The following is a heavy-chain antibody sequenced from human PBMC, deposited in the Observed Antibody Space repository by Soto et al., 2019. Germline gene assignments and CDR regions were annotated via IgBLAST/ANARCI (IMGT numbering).Heavy chain of an antibody. CDR3: TSDTFGLRDT. CDR1: GFPFSHYW. V-gene: IGHV3-74*01. Sequence: MQMVESGGGSVQPGGSLRLSCAASGFPFSHYWMHWFRQTPGKGLVWVSRINPAGTITNYGDSVEGRFTISRDNADSALFLQMNSLSAEDTAIYYCTSDTFGLRDTWGQGTLVTVSS. J-gene: IGHJ5*02. D-gene: IGHD3-16*01. CDR2: INPAGTIT.